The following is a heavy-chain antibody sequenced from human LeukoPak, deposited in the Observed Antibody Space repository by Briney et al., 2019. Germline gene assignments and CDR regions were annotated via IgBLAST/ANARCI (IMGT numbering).Heavy chain of an antibody. CDR3: ARAWHPTAGYFDY. J-gene: IGHJ4*02. CDR1: GFTFSSYS. Sequence: GGTLRLSCAASGFTFSSYSMNWVRQAPGKGLEWVSYISSSSSTIYYADSVKGRFTISRDNSKNTLYLQMNSLRAEDTAVYYCARAWHPTAGYFDYWGQGTLVTVSS. V-gene: IGHV3-48*01. CDR2: ISSSSSTI.